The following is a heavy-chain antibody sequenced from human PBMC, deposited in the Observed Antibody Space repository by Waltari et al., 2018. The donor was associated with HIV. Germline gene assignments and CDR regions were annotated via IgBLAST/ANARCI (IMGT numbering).Heavy chain of an antibody. V-gene: IGHV4-31*01. CDR2: IYYSGRT. Sequence: QVQLQESGPGLVKPSQTLSLTCTVSGGSISSGGYYWSWIRQHPGKGLEWIGYIYYSGRTYYNPSLKGLVTISLDTSKNQFSLKLSSVTAADTAVYYCARSISTASNAFDIWGQGTMVTVSS. CDR1: GGSISSGGYY. CDR3: ARSISTASNAFDI. J-gene: IGHJ3*02. D-gene: IGHD6-6*01.